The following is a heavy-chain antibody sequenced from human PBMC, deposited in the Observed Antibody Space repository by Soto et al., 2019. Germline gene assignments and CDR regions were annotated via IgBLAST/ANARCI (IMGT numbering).Heavy chain of an antibody. CDR2: MNPNSGNT. J-gene: IGHJ6*03. CDR1: GYTFTSYD. CDR3: ARVPRRITIFGVVTPYYYYYMDV. D-gene: IGHD3-3*01. V-gene: IGHV1-8*01. Sequence: QVQLVQSGAEVKKPGASVKVSCKASGYTFTSYDINWVRQATGQGLEWMGWMNPNSGNTGYAQKFLGRVTMTRNTSISTADMEVSSLRSEDTAVYYCARVPRRITIFGVVTPYYYYYMDVWGKGTTVTVSS.